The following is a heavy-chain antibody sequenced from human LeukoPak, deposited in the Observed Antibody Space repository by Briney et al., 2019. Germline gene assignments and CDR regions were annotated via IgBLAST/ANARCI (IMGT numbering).Heavy chain of an antibody. D-gene: IGHD4-17*01. J-gene: IGHJ4*02. CDR3: ARLPNDYDDYFDY. CDR2: IYYSGST. Sequence: PSETLSLTCTVSGGSISSYYWSWIRQPPGKGLEWIGYIYYSGSTNYNPSLKSRVTISVDTSKNQFSLKLRSVTAADTAVYYCARLPNDYDDYFDYWGQGTLVTVSS. V-gene: IGHV4-59*08. CDR1: GGSISSYY.